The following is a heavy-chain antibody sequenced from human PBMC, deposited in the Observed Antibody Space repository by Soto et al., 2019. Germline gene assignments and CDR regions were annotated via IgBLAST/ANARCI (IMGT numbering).Heavy chain of an antibody. D-gene: IGHD5-18*01. CDR2: IRSKANSYAT. CDR3: TRHEGWDTTMLNSLGH. V-gene: IGHV3-73*01. Sequence: AVGSLRLSCAASGFIFSGSAFHWVRQAPGKGLEWVGRIRSKANSYATSYGASVKGRFTISRDDSKSTTYLQINGLKTDDTAVYYCTRHEGWDTTMLNSLGHWGQGALVTVSS. J-gene: IGHJ4*02. CDR1: GFIFSGSA.